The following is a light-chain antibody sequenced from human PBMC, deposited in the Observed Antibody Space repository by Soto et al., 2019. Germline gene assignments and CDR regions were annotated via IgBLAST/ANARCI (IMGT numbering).Light chain of an antibody. CDR1: QSISSGY. J-gene: IGKJ1*01. CDR3: QHYGSSTRT. V-gene: IGKV3-20*01. Sequence: EVVLTQSPGTLSLSPGDTATLSCRATQSISSGYLAWYQQKPGQAPRLLIYGASSRANGIPDRFSGIGSGADFTLTITGLAPDDFAVYYCQHYGSSTRTFGQGTKVEIK. CDR2: GAS.